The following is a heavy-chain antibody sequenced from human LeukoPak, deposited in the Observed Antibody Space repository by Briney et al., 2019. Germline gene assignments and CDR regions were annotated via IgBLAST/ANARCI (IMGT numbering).Heavy chain of an antibody. CDR3: ARGGSYGGYHGY. CDR2: ISYDGSNK. V-gene: IGHV3-30*04. Sequence: GGSLRLSCAASGFTFSSYAMHWVRQAPGKGLEWVAVISYDGSNKYYADSVKGRFTISRDNSKNTLYLQMNSLRAEDTALYYCARGGSYGGYHGYWGQGTLVTVSS. J-gene: IGHJ4*02. D-gene: IGHD4-23*01. CDR1: GFTFSSYA.